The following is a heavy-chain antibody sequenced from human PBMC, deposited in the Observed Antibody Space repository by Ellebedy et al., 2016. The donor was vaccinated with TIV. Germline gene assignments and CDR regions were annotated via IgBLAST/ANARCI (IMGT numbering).Heavy chain of an antibody. V-gene: IGHV1-2*02. J-gene: IGHJ5*02. CDR1: GYTFTGYY. Sequence: ASVKVSXXASGYTFTGYYMHWVRQAPGQGLEWMGWINPNSGGTNYAQKFQGRVTMTRDTSISTAYMELSRLRSDDTAVYYCARGTRITIFGVDRSGWFDPWGQGTLVTVSS. CDR3: ARGTRITIFGVDRSGWFDP. D-gene: IGHD3-3*01. CDR2: INPNSGGT.